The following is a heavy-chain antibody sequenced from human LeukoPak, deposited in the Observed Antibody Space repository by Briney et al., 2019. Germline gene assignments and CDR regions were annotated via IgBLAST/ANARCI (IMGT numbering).Heavy chain of an antibody. CDR3: ARVRPGGYYYYYYMDV. V-gene: IGHV4-59*01. D-gene: IGHD4-17*01. CDR2: IYYSGST. J-gene: IGHJ6*03. CDR1: GGSISSYY. Sequence: SETLSLTCTVSGGSISSYYWGWIRQPPGKGLEWIGSIYYSGSTNYNPSLKSRVTISVDTSKNQFSLKLSSVTAADTAVYYCARVRPGGYYYYYYMDVWGKGTTVTVSS.